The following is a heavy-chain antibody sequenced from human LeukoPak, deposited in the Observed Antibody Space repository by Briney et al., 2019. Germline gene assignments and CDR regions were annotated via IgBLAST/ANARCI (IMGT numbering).Heavy chain of an antibody. CDR2: ISWNSGSI. V-gene: IGHV3-9*01. CDR1: GFTFSGYA. D-gene: IGHD6-19*01. Sequence: GGSLRLSCAASGFTFSGYAMHWVRQAPGKGREWVSGISWNSGSIGYADSVKGRFTISRDNAKNSLYLQMNSLRAEDTALYYCAKDTRPGYSSGWSALCGQGTLVTVSS. J-gene: IGHJ4*02. CDR3: AKDTRPGYSSGWSAL.